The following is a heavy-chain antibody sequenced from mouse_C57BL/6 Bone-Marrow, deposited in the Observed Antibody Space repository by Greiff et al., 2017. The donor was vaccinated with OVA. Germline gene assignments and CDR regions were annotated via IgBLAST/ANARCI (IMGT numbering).Heavy chain of an antibody. Sequence: VQLQQSGAELVRPGTSVKMSCKASGYTFTNYWTGWAKQRPGHGLEWIGDIYPGGGYTNYNEKFKGKATLTAEKSSSTAYMQFSSLTSEDSAIYYCARVGGAMDYWGQGTSVTVSS. CDR1: GYTFTNYW. V-gene: IGHV1-63*01. J-gene: IGHJ4*01. CDR2: IYPGGGYT. D-gene: IGHD1-1*01. CDR3: ARVGGAMDY.